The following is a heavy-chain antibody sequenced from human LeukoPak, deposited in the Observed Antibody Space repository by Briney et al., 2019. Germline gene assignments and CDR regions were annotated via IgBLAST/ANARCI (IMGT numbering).Heavy chain of an antibody. V-gene: IGHV4-59*01. CDR1: GDSISGYY. CDR2: VYYSGGT. D-gene: IGHD5-18*01. CDR3: ASGGSYGYY. Sequence: SETLSLTCTVSGDSISGYYWSWVRQPPGKGLEWIGNVYYSGGTNYNPSLKSRLTISVDTSTNQFSLKLSSVTAADTAVYYCASGGSYGYYWGQGTLVTVSS. J-gene: IGHJ4*02.